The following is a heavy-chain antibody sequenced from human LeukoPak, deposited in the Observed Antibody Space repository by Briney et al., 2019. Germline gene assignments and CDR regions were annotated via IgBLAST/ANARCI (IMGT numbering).Heavy chain of an antibody. V-gene: IGHV1-69*06. D-gene: IGHD6-25*01. CDR2: IIPIFGTA. Sequence: GASVKVSCKASGGTFSSYAISWVRQAPGQGLEWMGGIIPIFGTANYAQKFRGRVTITADKSTRTAYMELSSLRSEDTAAYYCARDGTPIYSSGWVYMDVWGKGTTVTISS. J-gene: IGHJ6*04. CDR3: ARDGTPIYSSGWVYMDV. CDR1: GGTFSSYA.